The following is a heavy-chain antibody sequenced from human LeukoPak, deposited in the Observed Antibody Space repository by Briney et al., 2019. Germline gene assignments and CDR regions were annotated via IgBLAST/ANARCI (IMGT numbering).Heavy chain of an antibody. J-gene: IGHJ6*02. D-gene: IGHD3-9*01. CDR1: GYTFISYD. CDR2: MNPNSGNT. Sequence: ASVKVSCKASGYTFISYDINWVRQATGQGLEWMGWMNPNSGNTGYAQKFQGRVTMTRNTSISTAYMELSSLRSEDTAVYYCARFYVLRYFDWLSSYGMDVWGQGTTVTVSS. CDR3: ARFYVLRYFDWLSSYGMDV. V-gene: IGHV1-8*01.